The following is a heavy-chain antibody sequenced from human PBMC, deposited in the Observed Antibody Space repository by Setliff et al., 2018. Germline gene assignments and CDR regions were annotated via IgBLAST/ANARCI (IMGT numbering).Heavy chain of an antibody. CDR2: ISSSSSYI. CDR3: VLFGDRDTFDV. V-gene: IGHV3-21*04. D-gene: IGHD3-3*01. CDR1: GFAFSSYS. J-gene: IGHJ3*01. Sequence: KPGGSLRLSCAASGFAFSSYSMNWVRQAPGKGLEWVSSISSSSSYIYYADSVKGRFTISRDNAKYSLYLQMNSLRAEDTALYHRVLFGDRDTFDVWGQGTMVTVS.